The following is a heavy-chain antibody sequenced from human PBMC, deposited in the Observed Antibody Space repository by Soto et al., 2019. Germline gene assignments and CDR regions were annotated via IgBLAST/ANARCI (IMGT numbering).Heavy chain of an antibody. D-gene: IGHD3-10*01. CDR1: GFTFSDYY. V-gene: IGHV3-11*01. Sequence: GGSLRLSCAASGFTFSDYYMSWIRQAPGKGLEWVSYISSSGSTIYYADSVKGRFTISRDNAKNSLYLQMNSLRAEDTAVYYCARFRYGSGRPPATCDYWGQGTLVTVSS. J-gene: IGHJ4*02. CDR3: ARFRYGSGRPPATCDY. CDR2: ISSSGSTI.